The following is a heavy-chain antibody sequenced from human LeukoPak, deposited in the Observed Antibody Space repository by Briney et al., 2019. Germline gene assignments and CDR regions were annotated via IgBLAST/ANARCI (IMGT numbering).Heavy chain of an antibody. J-gene: IGHJ4*02. CDR3: TRDFKYSSDY. CDR1: GFAFSSYW. V-gene: IGHV3-74*01. D-gene: IGHD6-6*01. CDR2: IKSDGRST. Sequence: GGSLRLSCAASGFAFSSYWMHWVRQAPGKGLVWVSLIKSDGRSTSYADSVKGRFTISRDNAKNTVYLQMNSLRVEDTAVYYCTRDFKYSSDYWGQGTLVTVSS.